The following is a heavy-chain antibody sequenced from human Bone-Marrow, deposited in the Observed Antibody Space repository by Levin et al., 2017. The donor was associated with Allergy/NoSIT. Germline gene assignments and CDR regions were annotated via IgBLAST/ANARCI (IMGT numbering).Heavy chain of an antibody. D-gene: IGHD2-15*01. CDR3: ARDRTVAEYVYQKFPSDI. CDR2: ISKTGTYI. CDR1: GFPFSAYT. Sequence: GASVKVSCAASGFPFSAYTMNWVRQAPGKGLEWVSAISKTGTYIYYADSVEGRFTISRDNAENSLYLQMDSLSAEDTGIYFCARDRTVAEYVYQKFPSDIWGQGTLVTVSS. V-gene: IGHV3-21*01. J-gene: IGHJ3*02.